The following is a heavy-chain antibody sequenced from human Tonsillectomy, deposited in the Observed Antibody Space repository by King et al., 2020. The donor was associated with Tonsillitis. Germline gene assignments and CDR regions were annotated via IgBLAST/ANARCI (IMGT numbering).Heavy chain of an antibody. V-gene: IGHV4-61*02. Sequence: VQLQESGPGLVKPSQTLSLNCTVSGDSISSGSYYWSWIRQPAGKGLEWIGRLYVNGNTNYNPSLKSRVTLSVDTSKNQFSLRLTSVTAADTALYYCARTSFYSSNWRNFDLWGQGTLVTVSS. J-gene: IGHJ4*02. CDR3: ARTSFYSSNWRNFDL. CDR1: GDSISSGSYY. CDR2: LYVNGNT. D-gene: IGHD6-13*01.